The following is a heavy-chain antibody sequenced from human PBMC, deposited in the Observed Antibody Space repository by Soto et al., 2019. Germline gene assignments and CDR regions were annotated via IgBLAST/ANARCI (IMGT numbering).Heavy chain of an antibody. CDR3: ARGMVYASEGLFDP. D-gene: IGHD2-8*01. J-gene: IGHJ5*02. V-gene: IGHV1-2*02. CDR1: GYTFTGYY. Sequence: QVQLVQSGAEVKKPGASVKVSCKASGYTFTGYYMHWVRQAPGQGLEWMGWINPNSGGTNYAQKVQGRVTMTRDTSISTAYMELSRLRSDDTAVYYCARGMVYASEGLFDPWGQGTLVTVSS. CDR2: INPNSGGT.